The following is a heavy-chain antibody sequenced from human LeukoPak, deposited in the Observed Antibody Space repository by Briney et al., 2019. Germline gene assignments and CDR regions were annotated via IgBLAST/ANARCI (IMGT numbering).Heavy chain of an antibody. J-gene: IGHJ4*02. D-gene: IGHD5-18*01. Sequence: GAPVRISCTASGYTFTRSNINGVREATGQGLECMGWVNPNSGNTGSVQKFQGRVTMTWNTSITTAYMELSRLRCDVTAVYSAAKYCASLNTAMFWSYFYYWGQGTLVTVSS. CDR1: GYTFTRSN. CDR2: VNPNSGNT. CDR3: AKYCASLNTAMFWSYFYY. V-gene: IGHV1-8*01.